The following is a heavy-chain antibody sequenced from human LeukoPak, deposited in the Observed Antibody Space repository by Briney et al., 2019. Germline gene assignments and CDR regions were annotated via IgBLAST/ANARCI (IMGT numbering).Heavy chain of an antibody. J-gene: IGHJ4*02. CDR3: AKDIGWFGELLGYFDY. CDR2: IRYDGSKK. Sequence: GGSLRLSCAASGFTFSSYGMHWVRQAPGKGLEWVAFIRYDGSKKYYADSVKGRFTISRDNSKNTLYLQRNSLRAEDTAVYYCAKDIGWFGELLGYFDYWGQGTLVTVSS. V-gene: IGHV3-30*02. CDR1: GFTFSSYG. D-gene: IGHD3-10*01.